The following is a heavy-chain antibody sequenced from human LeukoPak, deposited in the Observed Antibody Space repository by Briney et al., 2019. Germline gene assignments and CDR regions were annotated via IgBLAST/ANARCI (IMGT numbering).Heavy chain of an antibody. CDR3: VRQISSY. CDR2: INSNSGGT. CDR1: GYTFTDDY. Sequence: ASVKVSCKASGYTFTDDYIHWVRQAPGQRLEWMGWINSNSGGTNYAQKFQGRVTMTRDTSISTAYIELSRLTSDDTAVYYCVRQISSYWGQGTLVTVSS. D-gene: IGHD2/OR15-2a*01. J-gene: IGHJ4*02. V-gene: IGHV1-2*02.